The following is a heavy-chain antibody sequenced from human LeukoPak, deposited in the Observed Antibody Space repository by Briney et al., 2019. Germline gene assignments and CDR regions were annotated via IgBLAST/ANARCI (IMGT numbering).Heavy chain of an antibody. D-gene: IGHD4-17*01. V-gene: IGHV1-46*01. J-gene: IGHJ6*02. CDR1: GYTFTNYY. CDR2: INPSDGGT. Sequence: ASVKVSCKASGYTFTNYYLHWVRQAPGRGLEWMAKINPSDGGTYYEQKLQGRVTVTRDTSTSTVYMELSSLRSEDTAVYYCARDTRTMTAVTRGQHYYYGLDVWGQGTTVTVSS. CDR3: ARDTRTMTAVTRGQHYYYGLDV.